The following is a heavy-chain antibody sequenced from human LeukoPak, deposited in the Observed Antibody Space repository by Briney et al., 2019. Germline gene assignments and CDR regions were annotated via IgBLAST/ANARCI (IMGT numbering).Heavy chain of an antibody. Sequence: QPGGSLRLSCAASGFTFSSYAMTWVRQTPGKGLEWVSSITAGGDTTYYAGSVKGRFSISRDNSKNTLFLQMTSLRSEDTAIFYCVKGSSRYYYDYWGQGTLVIVSS. CDR2: ITAGGDTT. V-gene: IGHV3-23*01. J-gene: IGHJ4*02. CDR3: VKGSSRYYYDY. D-gene: IGHD3-22*01. CDR1: GFTFSSYA.